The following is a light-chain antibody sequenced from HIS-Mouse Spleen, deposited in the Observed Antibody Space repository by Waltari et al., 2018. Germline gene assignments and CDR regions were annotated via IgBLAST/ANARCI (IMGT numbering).Light chain of an antibody. CDR1: QGISSA. J-gene: IGKJ1*01. CDR2: DAS. V-gene: IGKV1-13*02. Sequence: AIQLTQSPSSLSASVGDRVTITCRASQGISSAFAQYQQKPGKAPKLLFYDASSLESGVPSRFSGSGSGTDFTLTISSLQPEDFATYYCQQFNSYPRTFGQGTKVEIK. CDR3: QQFNSYPRT.